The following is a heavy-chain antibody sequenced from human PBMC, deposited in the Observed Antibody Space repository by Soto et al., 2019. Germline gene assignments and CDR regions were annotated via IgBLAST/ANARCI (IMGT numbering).Heavy chain of an antibody. V-gene: IGHV1-69*08. CDR2: IIPILGTA. Sequence: GASVKVSCKASGGTFSSYTISWVRQAPGQGLEWMGRIIPILGTAKYAQKFQGRVTITRDTSASTAYLELSSLRSEDTAVYYCARDNSGYSPIDYWGQGALVTVSS. D-gene: IGHD3-22*01. CDR1: GGTFSSYT. J-gene: IGHJ4*02. CDR3: ARDNSGYSPIDY.